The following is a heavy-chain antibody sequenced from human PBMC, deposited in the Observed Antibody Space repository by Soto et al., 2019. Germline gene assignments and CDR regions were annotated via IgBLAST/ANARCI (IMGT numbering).Heavy chain of an antibody. CDR2: IHSDGSST. CDR3: ARGDRGAFDL. CDR1: GFTFSYYW. V-gene: IGHV3-74*01. J-gene: IGHJ3*01. D-gene: IGHD1-26*01. Sequence: EVQLVESGGGLVQPGESPRLSCAASGFTFSYYWMHWVRQAPGKGLVWVSRIHSDGSSTTYADSVKGRFSISRDNARNTVYLQMNSLRAEDTAVYYCARGDRGAFDLWGQGTVLTVSS.